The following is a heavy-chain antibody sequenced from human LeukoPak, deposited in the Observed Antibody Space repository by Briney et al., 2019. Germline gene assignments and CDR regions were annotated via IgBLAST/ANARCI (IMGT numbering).Heavy chain of an antibody. D-gene: IGHD5-18*01. CDR3: ARGYPGYYYYYMDV. CDR2: INHSGST. Sequence: SETLSLTCTVSGGSISSSSYYWSWIRQPPGKGLEWIGEINHSGSTNYNPSLKSRVTFSVDTSKNQFSLKLSSVTAADTAIYYCARGYPGYYYYYMDVWGKGTTVTVS. J-gene: IGHJ6*03. V-gene: IGHV4-39*07. CDR1: GGSISSSSYY.